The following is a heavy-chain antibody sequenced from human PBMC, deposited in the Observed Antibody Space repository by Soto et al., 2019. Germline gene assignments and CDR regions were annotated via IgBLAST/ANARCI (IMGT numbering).Heavy chain of an antibody. CDR3: AKDSIRAVAANVDY. V-gene: IGHV3-23*01. J-gene: IGHJ4*02. CDR2: ISGSGGST. Sequence: EVQLLESGGGLVQPGGSLRLSCAASGFTFSSYAMSWVRQAPGKGLEWVSAISGSGGSTYYADSVKGRFTISRDNSKNTLDLQMNSLRAEDTAVYYCAKDSIRAVAANVDYWGQGTLVTVSS. D-gene: IGHD6-19*01. CDR1: GFTFSSYA.